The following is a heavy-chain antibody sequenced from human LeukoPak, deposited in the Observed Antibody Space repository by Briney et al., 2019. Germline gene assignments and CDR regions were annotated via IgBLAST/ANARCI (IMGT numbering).Heavy chain of an antibody. V-gene: IGHV3-23*01. J-gene: IGHJ4*02. Sequence: GWSLRLSCAASGFTFSSYAMSWVRQAPGKGLEWVSAISGSGGSTYYADSVKGRFTISRDNSKNTLYLQMNSLRAEDTAVYYCAKVGSQGYCSSTSCYTVPYYFDYWGQGTLVTVSS. D-gene: IGHD2-2*02. CDR2: ISGSGGST. CDR1: GFTFSSYA. CDR3: AKVGSQGYCSSTSCYTVPYYFDY.